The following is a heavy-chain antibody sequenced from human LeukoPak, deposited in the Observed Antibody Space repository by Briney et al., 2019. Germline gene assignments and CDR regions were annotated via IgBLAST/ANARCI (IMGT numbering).Heavy chain of an antibody. CDR2: IKQDGSEK. J-gene: IGHJ4*02. CDR3: ARDPGAYYYDSSGYFDY. D-gene: IGHD3-22*01. Sequence: GGSLRLSCAASGFTFSSYWMSWVRQAPWKGLEWVANIKQDGSEKYYVDSVKGRFTISRDNAKNSLYLQMNSLRAEDTAVYYCARDPGAYYYDSSGYFDYWGQGTLVTVSS. CDR1: GFTFSSYW. V-gene: IGHV3-7*01.